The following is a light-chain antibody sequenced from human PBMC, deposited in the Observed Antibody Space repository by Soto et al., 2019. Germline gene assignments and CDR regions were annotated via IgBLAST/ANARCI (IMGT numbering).Light chain of an antibody. V-gene: IGLV2-14*03. Sequence: QSALTQPASMSGSPGQSITISCTGTSRDVGGYSYVSWYQLHPGKVPKLMIYDVSNRPSGVSNRFSGSKSGNTASLTISGLQAEDEADYYCSSYTSTTTLVFGGGTKLTVL. CDR3: SSYTSTTTLV. J-gene: IGLJ3*02. CDR2: DVS. CDR1: SRDVGGYSY.